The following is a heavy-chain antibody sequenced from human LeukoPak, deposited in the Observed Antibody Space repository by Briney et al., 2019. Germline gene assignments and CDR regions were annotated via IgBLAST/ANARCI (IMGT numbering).Heavy chain of an antibody. CDR3: VKDLNGTWSFDY. CDR1: GFTFSRHG. CDR2: ISNDGSRK. J-gene: IGHJ4*02. D-gene: IGHD2-8*01. V-gene: IGHV3-30*18. Sequence: GRSLRLSCAPSGFTFSRHGMHWVRQAPGKGLEWVAIISNDGSRKYYAHSVEGRFTISRDNSKNTLYLQMDSPRAEDTAVYYCVKDLNGTWSFDYWGQGTLVTVSS.